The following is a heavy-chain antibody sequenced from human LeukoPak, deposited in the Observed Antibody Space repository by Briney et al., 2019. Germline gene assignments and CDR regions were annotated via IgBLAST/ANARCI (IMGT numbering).Heavy chain of an antibody. CDR2: FDPEDGET. Sequence: GASVKVSCKVSGYTLTELSMHWVRQAPGKGLEWMGGFDPEDGETIYAQKFQGRVTMTEDTSTDTAYMELSSLGSEDTAVYYCATSHCSGGSCYSSYYYYTDVWGKGTPVTVSS. D-gene: IGHD2-15*01. CDR1: GYTLTELS. CDR3: ATSHCSGGSCYSSYYYYTDV. J-gene: IGHJ6*03. V-gene: IGHV1-24*01.